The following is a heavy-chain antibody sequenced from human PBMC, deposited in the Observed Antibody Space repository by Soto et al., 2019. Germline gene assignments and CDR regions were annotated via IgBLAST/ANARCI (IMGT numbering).Heavy chain of an antibody. CDR1: GYTFTGYY. Sequence: ASVKVSCKASGYTFTGYYMHWVRQAPGQGLEWMGWINPNSGGTNYAQKFQGWVTMTRDTSISTAYMELSRLRSDDTAVYYCAREQIRQLPHNDASDIWGKGTRVTV. CDR2: INPNSGGT. CDR3: AREQIRQLPHNDASDI. J-gene: IGHJ3*02. D-gene: IGHD2-2*01. V-gene: IGHV1-2*04.